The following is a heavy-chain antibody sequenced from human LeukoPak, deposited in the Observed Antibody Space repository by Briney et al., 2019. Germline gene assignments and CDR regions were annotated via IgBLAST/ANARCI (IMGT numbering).Heavy chain of an antibody. CDR2: INPNSGGT. J-gene: IGHJ6*02. D-gene: IGHD3-22*01. CDR3: ARAATYYYDSSGSYGMDV. Sequence: ASVKVSCKASGYTFTGYYMHWVRQAPGQGLEWMGWINPNSGGTNYAQKFQGRVTMTRDTSISIAYMELSRLRSDDTAVYYCARAATYYYDSSGSYGMDVWGQGTTVTVSS. CDR1: GYTFTGYY. V-gene: IGHV1-2*02.